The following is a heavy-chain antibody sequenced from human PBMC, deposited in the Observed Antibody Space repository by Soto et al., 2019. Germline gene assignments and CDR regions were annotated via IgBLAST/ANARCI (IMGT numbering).Heavy chain of an antibody. CDR1: RASIASGGYY. CDR2: IFYTGST. CDR3: VRLIALPTMSSFDS. Sequence: SETLSLTCTVSRASIASGGYYWSWIRQHPGKGLEWVGTIFYTGSTFYNPSLGSRLTMSLNAPKSQFFLKLTSSTAADTGLYYCVRLIALPTMSSFDSWGQGILVTVS. J-gene: IGHJ4*02. D-gene: IGHD1-1*01. V-gene: IGHV4-31*03.